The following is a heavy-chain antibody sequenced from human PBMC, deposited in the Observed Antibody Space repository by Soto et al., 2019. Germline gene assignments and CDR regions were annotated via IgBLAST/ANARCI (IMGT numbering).Heavy chain of an antibody. V-gene: IGHV5-51*01. CDR1: GYSFTSYW. CDR2: IYPGDSDT. D-gene: IGHD3-10*01. Sequence: GESLKISCKGSGYSFTSYWIGWVRQMPGKGLEWMGIIYPGDSDTRYSPSFQGQVTISADKSISTAYLQWSSLKASDTAMYYCARQGYGSGSYYDDIDYWGQGTLGTVSS. CDR3: ARQGYGSGSYYDDIDY. J-gene: IGHJ4*02.